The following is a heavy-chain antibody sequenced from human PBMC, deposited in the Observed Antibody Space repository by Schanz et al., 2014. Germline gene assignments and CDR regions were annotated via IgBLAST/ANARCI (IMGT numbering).Heavy chain of an antibody. D-gene: IGHD3-22*01. CDR2: MNPDSGNT. Sequence: VQLVQSGAEVKRPGASVRVSCKASGYTFTSYDFNWVRQAPGQGLEWMGWMNPDSGNTGYAQKFQGRVTMTTDTSTDTAYMELSSLRSEDTAVYYCAREVGLYDRGWFDPWGQGTLVIGSS. CDR3: AREVGLYDRGWFDP. J-gene: IGHJ5*02. CDR1: GYTFTSYD. V-gene: IGHV1-8*02.